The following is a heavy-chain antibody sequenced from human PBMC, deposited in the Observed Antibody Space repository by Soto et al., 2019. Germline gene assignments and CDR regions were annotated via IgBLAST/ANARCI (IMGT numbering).Heavy chain of an antibody. Sequence: ASVKVSCKASGYTFTGYYMHWVRQAPGQGLEWMGWINPNSGGTNYAQKFQGWVTMTRDTSISTAYMELSRLRSDDTAVYYCARSYGSGSPDYYYYYGMDVWGQGTTVTVSS. CDR1: GYTFTGYY. J-gene: IGHJ6*02. D-gene: IGHD3-10*01. CDR2: INPNSGGT. V-gene: IGHV1-2*04. CDR3: ARSYGSGSPDYYYYYGMDV.